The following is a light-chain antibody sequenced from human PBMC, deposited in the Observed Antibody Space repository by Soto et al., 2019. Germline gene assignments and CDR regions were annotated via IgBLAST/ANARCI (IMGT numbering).Light chain of an antibody. CDR3: HQHGSSPWT. V-gene: IGKV3D-20*01. CDR1: QSVSNNY. CDR2: DAS. J-gene: IGKJ1*01. Sequence: EIVLTQSPATLSLSPGDRATLSCGAGQSVSNNYLAWYQHKPGLAPRVLIYDASRRAAGIPDRFSGSGSGTDFTLTISRLEPEDFAVYYCHQHGSSPWTFGQGTKVETK.